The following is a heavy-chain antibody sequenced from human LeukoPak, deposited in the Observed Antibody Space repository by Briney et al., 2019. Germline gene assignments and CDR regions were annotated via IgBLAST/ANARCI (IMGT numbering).Heavy chain of an antibody. CDR2: IWYDGSNK. Sequence: GGSLRLSCAASGFIFSSYGMHWVRQAPGKGLEWVAVIWYDGSNKYYADSVKGRFTISRDNSKNTLYLQMNSLRAEDTAVYYCARSPTYYYGMDVWGQGTTVTVSS. J-gene: IGHJ6*02. V-gene: IGHV3-33*01. CDR3: ARSPTYYYGMDV. CDR1: GFIFSSYG.